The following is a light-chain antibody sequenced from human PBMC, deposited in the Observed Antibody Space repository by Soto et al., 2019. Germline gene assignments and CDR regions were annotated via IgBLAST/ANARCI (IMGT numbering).Light chain of an antibody. CDR2: STS. CDR1: QGISNY. V-gene: IGKV1-27*01. J-gene: IGKJ1*01. CDR3: QKYNSAPWT. Sequence: DIQMTQSPSSLSAAVGDRVSITCRASQGISNYLAWYQQKPGKVPKLLIYSTSTLQSGVPARFSGSGSGTEFTLTISSLQPEDVATYYCQKYNSAPWTFGQGTKVEIK.